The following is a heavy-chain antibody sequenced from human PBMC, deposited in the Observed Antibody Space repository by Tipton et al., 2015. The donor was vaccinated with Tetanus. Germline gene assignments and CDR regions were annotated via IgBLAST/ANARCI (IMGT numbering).Heavy chain of an antibody. CDR3: ARGFGRNWYYIDY. CDR1: GGSITSYY. D-gene: IGHD6-13*01. J-gene: IGHJ4*02. CDR2: IYDSYDSGST. Sequence: TLSLTCTVSGGSITSYYWTWIRQPPGKGLEWIGYIYDSYDSGSTKYNPSLKSRVTISVNTSKNQFSLRLTSVTAADTAVYYCARGFGRNWYYIDYWGQGTLAAVSS. V-gene: IGHV4-59*01.